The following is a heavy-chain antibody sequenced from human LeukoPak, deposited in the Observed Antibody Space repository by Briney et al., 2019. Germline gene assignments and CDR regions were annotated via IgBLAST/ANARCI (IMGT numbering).Heavy chain of an antibody. CDR2: ISSSGSTI. J-gene: IGHJ4*02. D-gene: IGHD3-22*01. V-gene: IGHV3-11*01. CDR1: GFTFSDYY. Sequence: NPGGSLRLSCAASGFTFSDYYMNWIRQAPGKGLEGLSYISSSGSTIYYADSVRGRFTISRDNAKNSLYLQMNSLRAEDTAVYFCAGQNYYDSSGYYPDYWGQGTLVTVSS. CDR3: AGQNYYDSSGYYPDY.